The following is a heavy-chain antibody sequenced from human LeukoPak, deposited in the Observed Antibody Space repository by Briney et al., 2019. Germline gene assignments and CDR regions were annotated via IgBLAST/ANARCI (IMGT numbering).Heavy chain of an antibody. J-gene: IGHJ4*02. Sequence: GRSLRLSCAASGFTFSSYAMHWVRQAPGKGLEWVAVISYDGSNKYYADSVKGRFTISRDNSKNTLYPQMNSLRAEDTAVYYCARGRNDILTGYPYYFDYWGQGTLVTVSS. CDR1: GFTFSSYA. CDR3: ARGRNDILTGYPYYFDY. V-gene: IGHV3-30*04. D-gene: IGHD3-9*01. CDR2: ISYDGSNK.